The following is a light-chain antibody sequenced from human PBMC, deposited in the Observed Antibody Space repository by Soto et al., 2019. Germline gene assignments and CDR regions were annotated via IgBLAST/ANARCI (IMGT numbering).Light chain of an antibody. CDR2: LNSDGSH. Sequence: QSVLTQSPSASASLGASVKFTCTLSSGHSTNAVAWHQQQPAKGPRYLMKLNSDGSHTKGDGIPDRFSGSSSGAERYLTISSLQSEDEAEYYCQTWGTGTVVFGGGTKL. CDR1: SGHSTNA. J-gene: IGLJ2*01. CDR3: QTWGTGTVV. V-gene: IGLV4-69*01.